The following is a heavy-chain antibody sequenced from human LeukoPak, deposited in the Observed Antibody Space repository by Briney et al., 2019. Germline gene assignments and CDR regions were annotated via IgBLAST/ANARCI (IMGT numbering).Heavy chain of an antibody. J-gene: IGHJ4*02. V-gene: IGHV3-30*02. CDR3: AKGGARLHSYYFDY. D-gene: IGHD1-26*01. CDR2: VRYDGSQK. CDR1: GFTFSSYV. Sequence: GGSLRLSCAASGFTFSSYVRYWVRQAPGKGLDWVAFVRYDGSQKYYADSVKGRFTLSRDNSKNQLYLQMDSLRAEDTAVFYCAKGGARLHSYYFDYWGQGTLVTVSS.